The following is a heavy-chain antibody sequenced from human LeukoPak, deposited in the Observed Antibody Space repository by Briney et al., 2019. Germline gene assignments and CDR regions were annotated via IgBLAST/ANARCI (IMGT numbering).Heavy chain of an antibody. Sequence: GGSLRLSCAASGFPFSNYDMSWVRQAPGKGLEWVSAISGTGGSTYYADSVKGRFTISRDNSKNTLYLQMNSLRAEDTAVYYCAKGFNYCDYRFGIVVWGQGTTVTVSS. V-gene: IGHV3-23*01. CDR2: ISGTGGST. CDR1: GFPFSNYD. J-gene: IGHJ6*02. D-gene: IGHD4-11*01. CDR3: AKGFNYCDYRFGIVV.